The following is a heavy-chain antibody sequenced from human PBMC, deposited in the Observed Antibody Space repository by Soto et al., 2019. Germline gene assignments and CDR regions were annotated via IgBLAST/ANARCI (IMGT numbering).Heavy chain of an antibody. CDR2: IWYDGSNK. CDR1: GFTFSSYG. J-gene: IGHJ6*02. Sequence: GGSLRLSCAASGFTFSSYGMHWVRQAPGKGLEWVAVIWYDGSNKYYADSVKGRFTISRDNSKNTLYLQMNSLRAEDTAVYYCASLHIAAAGTVNYYYGMDVWGQGTTVTVSS. D-gene: IGHD6-13*01. CDR3: ASLHIAAAGTVNYYYGMDV. V-gene: IGHV3-33*01.